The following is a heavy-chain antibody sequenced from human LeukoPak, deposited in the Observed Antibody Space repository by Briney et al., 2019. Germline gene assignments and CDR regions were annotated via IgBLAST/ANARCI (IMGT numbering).Heavy chain of an antibody. V-gene: IGHV4-34*01. Sequence: PSETLSLTCAVYGGSFSGYYWSWIRQPPGKGLEWIGEINHSGSTNYNPSLKSRVTISVGTSKNQFSLKLSSVTAADTAVYYCARWPDCSGGSCYGEASDYWGQGTLVTVSS. CDR2: INHSGST. D-gene: IGHD2-15*01. J-gene: IGHJ4*02. CDR3: ARWPDCSGGSCYGEASDY. CDR1: GGSFSGYY.